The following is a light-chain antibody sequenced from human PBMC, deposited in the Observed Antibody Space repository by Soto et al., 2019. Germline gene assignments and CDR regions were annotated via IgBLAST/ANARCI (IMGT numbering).Light chain of an antibody. J-gene: IGKJ1*01. CDR1: QTISSW. CDR3: QHYNSYAEA. Sequence: DIQMTQSPSTLSGSVGDRVTITCRASQTISSWSAWYQQKPGKAPKLLIYKASTLKSGVPSRFSGSGSGTEFTLTISSLQPDEFATYYCQHYNSYAEAFGQGAKVDIK. V-gene: IGKV1-5*03. CDR2: KAS.